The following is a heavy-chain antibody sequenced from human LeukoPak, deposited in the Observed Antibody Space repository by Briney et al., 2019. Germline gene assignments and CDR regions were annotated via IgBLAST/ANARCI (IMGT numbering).Heavy chain of an antibody. CDR2: ISSSGNTI. J-gene: IGHJ3*02. CDR3: ANDPTFGRDAFDI. D-gene: IGHD2/OR15-2a*01. CDR1: GFSLSTYE. Sequence: GGSLRLSCAASGFSLSTYEMNWVRQAPGKGLEWISYISSSGNTIQYADFVRGRFTISRDNAKNSLYLQMDSLRVEDTAVYYCANDPTFGRDAFDIWGQGTMVTVSS. V-gene: IGHV3-48*03.